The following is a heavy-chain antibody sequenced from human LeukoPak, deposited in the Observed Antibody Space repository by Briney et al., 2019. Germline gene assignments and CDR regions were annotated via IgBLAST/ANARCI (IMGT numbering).Heavy chain of an antibody. Sequence: SETLSLTCTDPVGSISSHYWSWIRQPPGTGLEWNVYIYNSGSTNDNPPLKRPITISVDTCKNPSSLKMSSVTAAVTAVYYCARGSSRWYGWGQGTLVTVSS. V-gene: IGHV4-59*08. CDR2: IYNSGST. J-gene: IGHJ4*02. D-gene: IGHD6-13*01. CDR1: VGSISSHY. CDR3: ARGSSRWYG.